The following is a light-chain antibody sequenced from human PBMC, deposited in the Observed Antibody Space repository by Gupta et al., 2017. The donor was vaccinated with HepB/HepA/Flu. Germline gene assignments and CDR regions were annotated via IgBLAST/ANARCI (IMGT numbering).Light chain of an antibody. V-gene: IGKV1-8*01. CDR2: AAS. CDR3: QQDDTYPYT. Sequence: AIRMTQSPSSFSASTGDRVTITCRASQGISSYLAWHQQKPWKAPKLLIYAASTVQSGVPLRFSGSGSGTDITLTISVLPSEDFATYYSQQDDTYPYTFGHGTKVDTK. J-gene: IGKJ3*01. CDR1: QGISSY.